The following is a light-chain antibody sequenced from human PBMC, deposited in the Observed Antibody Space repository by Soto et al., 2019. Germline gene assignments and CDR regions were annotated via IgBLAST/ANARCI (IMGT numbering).Light chain of an antibody. Sequence: FVMTQSPLSLPATPGQPASTSCRSRQSLLHNNGYNYLDWYLQKPGQSPQLLIYGASSRASGIPDRFSGSGSGTDFTLTISRLQPEDFAVYYCQQFSSYPLTFGGGTKVDIK. V-gene: IGKV2-28*01. CDR1: QSLLHNNGYNY. J-gene: IGKJ4*01. CDR2: GAS. CDR3: QQFSSYPLT.